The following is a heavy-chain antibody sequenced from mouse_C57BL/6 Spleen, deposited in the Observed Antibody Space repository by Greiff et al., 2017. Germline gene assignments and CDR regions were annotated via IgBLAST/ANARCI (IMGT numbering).Heavy chain of an antibody. J-gene: IGHJ1*03. CDR1: GFTFSSYA. D-gene: IGHD2-10*01. V-gene: IGHV5-4*01. Sequence: EVMLVESGGGLVKPGGSLKLSCAASGFTFSSYAMSWVRQTPEKRLEWVATIIDGGSYTYYPDNVKGTFTISRDNAKNKLYLHMSHPESEDTAMYYSARDPYNESDGYFDVWGTGTTVTVSS. CDR3: ARDPYNESDGYFDV. CDR2: IIDGGSYT.